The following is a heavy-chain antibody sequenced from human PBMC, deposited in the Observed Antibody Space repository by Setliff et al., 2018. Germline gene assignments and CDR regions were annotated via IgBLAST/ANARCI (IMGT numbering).Heavy chain of an antibody. V-gene: IGHV1-18*01. CDR2: ISPYNEKT. CDR3: VRGPGPSVVVAMPFDR. Sequence: ASVKVSCKTSGYNFITFGISWVRQAPGQGLEWMGWISPYNEKTNYAEKFQGRVTMTTDTSTTTVYMEVASLRSDDTAVYYCVRGPGPSVVVAMPFDRWGQGTLVTISS. CDR1: GYNFITFG. D-gene: IGHD5-12*01. J-gene: IGHJ4*02.